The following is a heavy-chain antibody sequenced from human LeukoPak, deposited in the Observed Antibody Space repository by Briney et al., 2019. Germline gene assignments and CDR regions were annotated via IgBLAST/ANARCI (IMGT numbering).Heavy chain of an antibody. V-gene: IGHV4-59*01. J-gene: IGHJ5*02. Sequence: SETLSLTCTVSGGSISSYYWSWIRQPPGKGLEWIGYIYYSGSTNYNPSLKSRVTISVDTSKSQFSLKLSSVTAAGTAVYYCARQQNWFDPWGQGTLVTVSS. CDR2: IYYSGST. CDR3: ARQQNWFDP. CDR1: GGSISSYY.